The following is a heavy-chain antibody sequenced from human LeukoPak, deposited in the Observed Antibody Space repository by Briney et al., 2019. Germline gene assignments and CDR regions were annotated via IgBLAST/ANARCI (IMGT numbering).Heavy chain of an antibody. CDR2: ISGSGDYT. CDR1: GFTFSDYA. CDR3: AKDPILVGTWELAIFDY. V-gene: IGHV3-23*01. J-gene: IGHJ4*02. Sequence: GGSLRLSCAASGFTFSDYAMSWVRQAPGKGLEWVSAISGSGDYTYYADSVKGRFTISRDNSKNTLYLQMNSLRAEDTAVYYCAKDPILVGTWELAIFDYWGQGTLVTVSS. D-gene: IGHD1-26*01.